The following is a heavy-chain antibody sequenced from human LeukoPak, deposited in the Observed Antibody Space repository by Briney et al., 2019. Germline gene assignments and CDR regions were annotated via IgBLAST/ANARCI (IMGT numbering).Heavy chain of an antibody. CDR2: ISGSGGST. CDR3: AKDFTTVTNGIDY. Sequence: GGSLRLSCAASGFTFSSYGMSWVRQAPGKGLEWVSAISGSGGSTYYADSVRGRFTISRDNSKNTLYLQMNSLRAEDTAVYYCAKDFTTVTNGIDYWGQGTLVTVSS. CDR1: GFTFSSYG. V-gene: IGHV3-23*01. D-gene: IGHD4-17*01. J-gene: IGHJ4*02.